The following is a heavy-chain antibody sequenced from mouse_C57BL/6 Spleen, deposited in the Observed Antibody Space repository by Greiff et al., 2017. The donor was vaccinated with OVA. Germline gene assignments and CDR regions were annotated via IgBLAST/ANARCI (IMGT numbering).Heavy chain of an antibody. Sequence: VQLKQSGPELVKPGASVKISCKASGYSFTDYNMNWVKQSNGKSLEWIGVINPNYGTTSYNQKFKGKATLTVDQSSSTAYMQLNSLTSEDSAVYYCARSGVITTVVAPARWYFDVWGTGTTVTVSS. V-gene: IGHV1-39*01. CDR1: GYSFTDYN. CDR3: ARSGVITTVVAPARWYFDV. CDR2: INPNYGTT. D-gene: IGHD1-1*01. J-gene: IGHJ1*03.